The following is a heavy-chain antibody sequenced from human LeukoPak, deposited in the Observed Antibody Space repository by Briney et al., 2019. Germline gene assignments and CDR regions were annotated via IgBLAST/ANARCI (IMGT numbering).Heavy chain of an antibody. CDR2: INHSGST. CDR3: ARNWGPFDY. Sequence: SETLSLTCAVYGGSFSGYYWSWIRQPPGKGLEWIGKINHSGSTNYNPSLKSRVTISVDTSKNQFSLKLSSVTAADTAVYYCARNWGPFDYWGQGTLVTVSS. CDR1: GGSFSGYY. V-gene: IGHV4-34*01. D-gene: IGHD7-27*01. J-gene: IGHJ4*02.